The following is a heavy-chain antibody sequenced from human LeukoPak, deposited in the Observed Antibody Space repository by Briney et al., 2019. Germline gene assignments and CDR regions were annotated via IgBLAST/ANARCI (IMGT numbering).Heavy chain of an antibody. CDR2: INPSGGST. J-gene: IGHJ4*02. CDR3: ASEERITIFGVVIRYFDY. V-gene: IGHV1-46*01. Sequence: GASVKVSCKASGYTFTSYYMHWVRQAPGQGLEWMGIINPSGGSTSYAQKFQGRVTITADKSTSTAYMELSSLRSEDTAVYYCASEERITIFGVVIRYFDYWGQGTLVTVSS. CDR1: GYTFTSYY. D-gene: IGHD3-3*01.